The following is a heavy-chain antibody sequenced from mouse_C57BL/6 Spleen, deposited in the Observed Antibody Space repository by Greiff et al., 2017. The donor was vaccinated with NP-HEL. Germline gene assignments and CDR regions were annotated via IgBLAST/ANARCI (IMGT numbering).Heavy chain of an antibody. CDR3: ARGTDYYGSSYEYFDY. D-gene: IGHD1-1*01. Sequence: QVQLQQPGAELVRPGSSVKLSCKASGYTFTSYWMHWVKQRPIQGLEWIGNIDPSDSETHYNQKFKDKATLTVDKSSSTAYMQLSSLTSEDSAVYYCARGTDYYGSSYEYFDYWGQGTTLTVSS. CDR2: IDPSDSET. CDR1: GYTFTSYW. J-gene: IGHJ2*01. V-gene: IGHV1-52*01.